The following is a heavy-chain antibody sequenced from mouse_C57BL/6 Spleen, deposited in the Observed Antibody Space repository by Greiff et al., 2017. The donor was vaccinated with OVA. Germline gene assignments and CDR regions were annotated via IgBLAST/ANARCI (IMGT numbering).Heavy chain of an antibody. CDR3: ARDGNFYFDY. J-gene: IGHJ2*01. Sequence: QVQLKQSGAELARPGASVKLSCKASGYTFTSYGISWVKQRTGQGLEWIGEIYPRSGNTYYNEKFKGKATLTADKSSSTAYMELRSLTSEDSAVDFCARDGNFYFDYWGQGTTLTVSS. D-gene: IGHD2-1*01. V-gene: IGHV1-81*01. CDR2: IYPRSGNT. CDR1: GYTFTSYG.